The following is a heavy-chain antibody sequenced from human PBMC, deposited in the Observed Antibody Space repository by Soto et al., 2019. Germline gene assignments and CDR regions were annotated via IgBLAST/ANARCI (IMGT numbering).Heavy chain of an antibody. CDR2: IYYSGYT. CDR3: ARHNGPLYVGYYYDMDV. V-gene: IGHV4-39*01. D-gene: IGHD3-16*01. J-gene: IGHJ6*02. Sequence: SETLSLTCTVSGGSISSGDYYWSWIRQPPGKGLEWIGYIYYSGYTYYNPSLKSRVTISVDTSKNQFSLKLSSVTAADTAVYYCARHNGPLYVGYYYDMDVWGQGTTVTVSS. CDR1: GGSISSGDYY.